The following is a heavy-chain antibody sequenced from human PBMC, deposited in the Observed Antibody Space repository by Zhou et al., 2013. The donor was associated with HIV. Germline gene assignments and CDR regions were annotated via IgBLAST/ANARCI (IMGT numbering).Heavy chain of an antibody. CDR2: IIPIFNLT. CDR1: GDTFTNYD. J-gene: IGHJ4*02. CDR3: ARVRDGYNSGEYYFDS. D-gene: IGHD5-12*01. V-gene: IGHV1-69*04. Sequence: QVQLVQSGAAVKKPGSSVKVSCKTSGDTFTNYDFTWVRRAPGQGLEWMGRIIPIFNLTNNAQKFQGRLSITVDKSTTTVYMDLSSLRSDDTAVYYCARVRDGYNSGEYYFDSWGQGTLVTVSS.